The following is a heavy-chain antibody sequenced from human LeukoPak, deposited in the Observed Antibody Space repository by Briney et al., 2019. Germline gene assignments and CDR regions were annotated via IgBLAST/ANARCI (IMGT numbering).Heavy chain of an antibody. D-gene: IGHD3-10*01. Sequence: PGGSLRLSCAASGFTFSSYEMNWVRQAPGKGLEWVSSISSSSSYIYYADSVKGRFTISRDNAKNSLYLQMNSLRAEDTAVYYCARDGYYYGSGSYSYYYYGMDVWGKGTTVTVSS. J-gene: IGHJ6*04. CDR2: ISSSSSYI. CDR3: ARDGYYYGSGSYSYYYYGMDV. CDR1: GFTFSSYE. V-gene: IGHV3-21*01.